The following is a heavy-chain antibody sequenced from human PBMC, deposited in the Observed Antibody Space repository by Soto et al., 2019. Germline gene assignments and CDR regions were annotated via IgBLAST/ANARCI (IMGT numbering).Heavy chain of an antibody. CDR1: GFTFSTFA. J-gene: IGHJ4*02. CDR2: IGDSGSST. V-gene: IGHV3-23*01. D-gene: IGHD6-19*01. CDR3: AKGGGWLYYFDY. Sequence: GGSLRLSCAASGFTFSTFAMNWFRQAHGKGLDSVSAIGDSGSSTYYADSLRGRFTISRDNSKNTLYLQMNSLRAEDTAVYYCAKGGGWLYYFDYWGQGTPVTVSS.